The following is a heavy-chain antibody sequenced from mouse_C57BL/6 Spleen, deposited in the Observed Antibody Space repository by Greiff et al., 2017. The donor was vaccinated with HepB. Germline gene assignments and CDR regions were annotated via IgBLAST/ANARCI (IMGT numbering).Heavy chain of an antibody. CDR2: IRSKSNNYAT. D-gene: IGHD2-4*01. CDR3: VRHDYDVDFAY. CDR1: GFSFNTYA. Sequence: EVKLMESGGGLVQPKGSLKLSCAASGFSFNTYAMNWVRQAPGKGLEWVARIRSKSNNYATYYADSVKDRFTISRDDSESMLYLQMNNLKTEDTAMYYCVRHDYDVDFAYWGQGTLVTVSA. J-gene: IGHJ3*01. V-gene: IGHV10-1*01.